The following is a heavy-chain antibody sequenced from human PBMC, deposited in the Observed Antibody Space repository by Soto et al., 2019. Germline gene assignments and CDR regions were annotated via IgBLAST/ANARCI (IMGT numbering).Heavy chain of an antibody. V-gene: IGHV1-2*02. CDR1: GYTFTGYY. CDR3: ARTPSLGSSAFDY. CDR2: INPNSGGK. Sequence: ASVKVSCKPSGYTFTGYYMHWLRQAPGQGLEWLGWINPNSGGKIYAQKFQGRVTMTRDTSISTAYMELSRLRSDDTAVYYCARTPSLGSSAFDYWGQGTLVTVS. J-gene: IGHJ4*02. D-gene: IGHD6-25*01.